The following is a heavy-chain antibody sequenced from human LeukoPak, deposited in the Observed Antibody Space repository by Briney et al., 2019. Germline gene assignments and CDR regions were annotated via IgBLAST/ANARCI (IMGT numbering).Heavy chain of an antibody. CDR2: ISGRDGST. V-gene: IGHV3-23*01. J-gene: IGHJ4*02. CDR3: AKDRSPMTTVTTALDC. Sequence: GGSLRLSCAASGFTFSGFAMSWVRQPPGKGLEWVSAISGRDGSTYYADSVRGRFTISRDDSKNALYLQMNSLRVEDTAVYFCAKDRSPMTTVTTALDCWGQGTLVTVSS. CDR1: GFTFSGFA. D-gene: IGHD4-17*01.